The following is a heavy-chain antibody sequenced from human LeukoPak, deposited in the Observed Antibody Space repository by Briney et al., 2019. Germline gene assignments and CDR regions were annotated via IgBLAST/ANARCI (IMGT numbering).Heavy chain of an antibody. Sequence: GGSLRLSCAASGFTFSSYSMNWVRQAPGKGLEWVSTISRSGVATYYANSVKGRFTISRDNSKNTVYLQMSSLRAEDTAVYYCASSSSGSPLWGQGTLVTVSS. D-gene: IGHD3-22*01. V-gene: IGHV3-23*01. CDR3: ASSSSGSPL. J-gene: IGHJ4*02. CDR2: ISRSGVAT. CDR1: GFTFSSYS.